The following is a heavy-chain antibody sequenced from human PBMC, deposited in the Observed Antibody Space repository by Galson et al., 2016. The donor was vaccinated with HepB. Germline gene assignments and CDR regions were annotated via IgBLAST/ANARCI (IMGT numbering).Heavy chain of an antibody. D-gene: IGHD3-10*01. CDR1: GFTFSNYA. V-gene: IGHV3-23*01. J-gene: IGHJ4*02. Sequence: SLRLSCAASGFTFSNYAMSWVRQAPGKGLEWVSTISGSGGATYHADSVKGRFTISRDNSKNTLYLQMNTLRAEDTAVYYCAKAGTSFDYWGQGTLVTVSS. CDR2: ISGSGGAT. CDR3: AKAGTSFDY.